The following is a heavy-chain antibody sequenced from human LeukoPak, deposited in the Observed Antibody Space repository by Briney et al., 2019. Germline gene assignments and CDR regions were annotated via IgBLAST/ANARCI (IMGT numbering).Heavy chain of an antibody. V-gene: IGHV3-33*01. CDR3: ARDRYGDFSFYYFDY. CDR2: IWYDGSNK. D-gene: IGHD4-17*01. CDR1: GFTFSGYG. Sequence: GGSLRLSCAASGFTFSGYGMHWVRQAPGKGLEWVAVIWYDGSNKYYADSVKGRFTISRDNSKNTLYLQMNSLRAEDTAVYYCARDRYGDFSFYYFDYWGQGTLVTVSS. J-gene: IGHJ4*02.